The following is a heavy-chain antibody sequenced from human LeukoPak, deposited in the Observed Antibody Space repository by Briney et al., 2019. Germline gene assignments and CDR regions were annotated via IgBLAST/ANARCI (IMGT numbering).Heavy chain of an antibody. J-gene: IGHJ6*03. CDR1: GGSISSYY. CDR3: ARARYDILTGYPDYYMDV. Sequence: SETLSLTCTVSGGSISSYYWSWIRQPAGKGLEWIGRIYTSGSTNYNPSLKSRVTMSVDTSKNQFSLKLSSVTAADTAVYYCARARYDILTGYPDYYMDVWGKGATVTISS. V-gene: IGHV4-4*07. CDR2: IYTSGST. D-gene: IGHD3-9*01.